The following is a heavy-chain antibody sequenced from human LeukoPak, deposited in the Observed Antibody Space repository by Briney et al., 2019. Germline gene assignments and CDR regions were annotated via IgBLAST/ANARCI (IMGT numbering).Heavy chain of an antibody. J-gene: IGHJ6*03. D-gene: IGHD3-9*01. CDR1: GGSISSGDYY. CDR3: ATMTGYYYYYYMDV. V-gene: IGHV4-30-4*08. CDR2: IYYSGST. Sequence: SETLSLTCTVSGGSISSGDYYWSWIRQPSGKGLEWIGYIYYSGSTYYNPSLKSRVTISVDTSKNQFSLKLSSVTAADTAVYYCATMTGYYYYYYMDVWGKGTTVTVSS.